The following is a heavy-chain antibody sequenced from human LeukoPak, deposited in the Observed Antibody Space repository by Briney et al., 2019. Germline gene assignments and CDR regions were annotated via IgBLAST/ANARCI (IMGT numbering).Heavy chain of an antibody. V-gene: IGHV3-11*01. Sequence: PGGSLRLSCAASGFTFSDYYMSWIRQAAGKGLEWVSYINSGGSSISFADSVKGRFTISRDNSKNTLYLQMNSLRAEDTAVYYCAKDTADYDFWSGPTWDAFDIWGQGTMVTVSS. J-gene: IGHJ3*02. D-gene: IGHD3-3*01. CDR3: AKDTADYDFWSGPTWDAFDI. CDR2: INSGGSSI. CDR1: GFTFSDYY.